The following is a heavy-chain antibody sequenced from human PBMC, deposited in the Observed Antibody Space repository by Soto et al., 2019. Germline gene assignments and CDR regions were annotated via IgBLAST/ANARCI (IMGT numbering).Heavy chain of an antibody. Sequence: ASETLSLTCTVSGGSISGGGSYWSWIRQRPGKGLEWIGYMFYSGSTYYNPSLKSRVTMSVDTSKNQFSLKLTSVTAADTAVYYCARRRYSIGWSTNWFDPWGQGALVTVS. J-gene: IGHJ5*02. CDR3: ARRRYSIGWSTNWFDP. V-gene: IGHV4-39*01. CDR1: GGSISGGGSY. CDR2: MFYSGST. D-gene: IGHD6-19*01.